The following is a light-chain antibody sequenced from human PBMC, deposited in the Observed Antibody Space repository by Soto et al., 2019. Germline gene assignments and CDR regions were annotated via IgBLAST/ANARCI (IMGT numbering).Light chain of an antibody. V-gene: IGLV2-11*01. CDR3: CSYAGSDTLV. CDR1: SSDVGGYHY. J-gene: IGLJ2*01. Sequence: QSALTQPRSVSESPGQSVTLSCTGTSSDVGGYHYVSWYQHHPGKAPKIIIFDVNQRPSGVPDRFSGSKSGNTASLTISGLQTEDEADYYCCSYAGSDTLVFGGGTKLTVL. CDR2: DVN.